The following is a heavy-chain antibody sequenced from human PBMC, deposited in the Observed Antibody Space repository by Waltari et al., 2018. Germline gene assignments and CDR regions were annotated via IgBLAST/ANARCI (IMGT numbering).Heavy chain of an antibody. Sequence: QVQLQESGPGLVKPSETLFLTCAVSGYSISSGYYWGWIRQPPGKGLEWIGSIYHSGSTYYNPSLKSRVTISVDTSKNQFSLKLSSVTAADTAVYYCARGYCSGGSCYSNYFDYWGQGTLVTVSS. CDR3: ARGYCSGGSCYSNYFDY. J-gene: IGHJ4*02. CDR2: IYHSGST. D-gene: IGHD2-15*01. V-gene: IGHV4-38-2*01. CDR1: GYSISSGYY.